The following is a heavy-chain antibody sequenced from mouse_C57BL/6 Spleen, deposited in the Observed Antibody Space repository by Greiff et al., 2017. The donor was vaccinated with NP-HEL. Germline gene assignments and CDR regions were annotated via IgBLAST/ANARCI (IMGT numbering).Heavy chain of an antibody. V-gene: IGHV1-64*01. Sequence: QVQLQQSGAELVKPGASVKLSCKASGYTFTSYWMHWVKQRPGQGLEWIGMIHPNSGSTNYNEKFKSKATLTVDKSSSTAYMQLSSLTSEDSAVYYCAREGDITPYFDYWGQGTTLTVSS. D-gene: IGHD1-1*01. CDR2: IHPNSGST. CDR3: AREGDITPYFDY. CDR1: GYTFTSYW. J-gene: IGHJ2*01.